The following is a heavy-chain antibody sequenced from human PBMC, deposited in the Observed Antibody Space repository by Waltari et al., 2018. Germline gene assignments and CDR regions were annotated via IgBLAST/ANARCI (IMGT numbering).Heavy chain of an antibody. CDR2: FDRGEDET. J-gene: IGHJ4*02. V-gene: IGHV1-24*01. CDR1: GYPLSEVN. CDR3: ATEIVGYGSNWYFDY. D-gene: IGHD2-2*01. Sequence: VQLVQSGTEVKKPGASVKVSCKISGYPLSEVNIHWVRQAPGKGLEWMGGFDRGEDETSYAQKVKGRVTVTEDTSTDIAYMELRNLKSEDTAVYFCATEIVGYGSNWYFDYWGQGTLVIVSS.